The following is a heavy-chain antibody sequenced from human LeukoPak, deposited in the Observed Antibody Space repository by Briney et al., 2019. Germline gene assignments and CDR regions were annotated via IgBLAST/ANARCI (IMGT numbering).Heavy chain of an antibody. CDR3: ARESGRRSNKDFLDY. Sequence: GGSLRLSCAASGFTFSDYAMHWVRQAPGKGLDWVSLISYDGSNKNYADSVKGRFTVSRDNSKNTLYLQVNSLRGEDTAVYYCARESGRRSNKDFLDYWGQGTLVTVSS. J-gene: IGHJ4*02. D-gene: IGHD2/OR15-2a*01. V-gene: IGHV3-30-3*01. CDR1: GFTFSDYA. CDR2: ISYDGSNK.